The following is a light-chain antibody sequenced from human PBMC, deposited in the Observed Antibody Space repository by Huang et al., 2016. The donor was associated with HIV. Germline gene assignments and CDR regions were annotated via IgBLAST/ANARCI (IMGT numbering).Light chain of an antibody. CDR1: QGISSY. CDR3: QQYYSYPPT. Sequence: VIWMTQSPSLVSSSIGDRVTICRRMSQGISSYLALYQHKPGKAPELLIYGASTLQSGVPSRCSGSESGTDFTLTISRLQSEDFATYYCQQYYSYPPTFGQGTKLEMK. CDR2: GAS. J-gene: IGKJ2*01. V-gene: IGKV1D-8*01.